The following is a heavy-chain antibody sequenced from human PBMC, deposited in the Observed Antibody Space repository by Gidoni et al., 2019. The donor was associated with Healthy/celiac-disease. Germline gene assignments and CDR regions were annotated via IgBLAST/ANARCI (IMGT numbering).Heavy chain of an antibody. V-gene: IGHV1-69*06. D-gene: IGHD1-26*01. Sequence: QVQLVQSGAEVKKPGSSVKVSCKASGGTFSSYAISWVRQAPGQGLEWMGGIIPICGTANYAQKFQGRVTITADKSTSTAYMELSSLRSEDTAVYYCARGRGGLLWAHYNWFDPWGQGTLVTVSS. CDR1: GGTFSSYA. CDR3: ARGRGGLLWAHYNWFDP. CDR2: IIPICGTA. J-gene: IGHJ5*02.